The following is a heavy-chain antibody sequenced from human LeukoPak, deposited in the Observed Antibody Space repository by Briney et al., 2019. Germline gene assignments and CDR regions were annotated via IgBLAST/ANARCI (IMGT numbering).Heavy chain of an antibody. CDR3: AKAQLRGTVRGVQPGGD. Sequence: PGGSLRLSCAASGFTFSSYGMSWVRQAPGKGLEWVSAISGSGGSTYYADSVKGRFTISRDNSKNTLYLQMNSLRAEDTAVYYCAKAQLRGTVRGVQPGGDWGQGTLVTVSS. D-gene: IGHD3-10*01. J-gene: IGHJ4*02. V-gene: IGHV3-23*01. CDR1: GFTFSSYG. CDR2: ISGSGGST.